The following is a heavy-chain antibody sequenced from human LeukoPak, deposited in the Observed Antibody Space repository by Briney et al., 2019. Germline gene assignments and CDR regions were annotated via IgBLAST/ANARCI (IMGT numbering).Heavy chain of an antibody. CDR1: GGTFSSYA. J-gene: IGHJ6*03. V-gene: IGHV1-69*13. CDR2: IIPIFGTA. D-gene: IGHD3-3*01. CDR3: ARASYDFWSGFATPLYYMDV. Sequence: GASVKVSCKASGGTFSSYAISWVRQAPGQGLEWMGGIIPIFGTANYAQEFQGRVTITADESTSTAYMELSSLRSEDTAVYYCARASYDFWSGFATPLYYMDVWGKGTTVTVSS.